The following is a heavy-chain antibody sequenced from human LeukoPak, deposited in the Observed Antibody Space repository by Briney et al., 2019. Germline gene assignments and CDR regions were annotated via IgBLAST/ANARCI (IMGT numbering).Heavy chain of an antibody. CDR1: GGSISSHY. Sequence: SETLSLTCTVSGGSISSHYWSWIRQPPGKGLEWIGYIYYSGSTNYNPSLKSRVTISVGMSKNQFSLKLSSVTAADTAVYYCARDSSDFWSGNDAFDIWGQGTMVTVSS. CDR3: ARDSSDFWSGNDAFDI. CDR2: IYYSGST. J-gene: IGHJ3*02. D-gene: IGHD3-3*01. V-gene: IGHV4-59*11.